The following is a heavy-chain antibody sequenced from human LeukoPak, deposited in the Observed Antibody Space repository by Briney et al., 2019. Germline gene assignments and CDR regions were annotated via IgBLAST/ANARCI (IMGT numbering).Heavy chain of an antibody. CDR2: INHSGST. D-gene: IGHD2-15*01. CDR1: GGSISSYY. V-gene: IGHV4-34*01. J-gene: IGHJ6*04. Sequence: SETLSLTCTVSGGSISSYYWSWIRQPPGKGLEWTGEINHSGSTNYNPSLKSRVTISVDTSKNQFSLKLSSVTAADTAVYYCASCSARPKSFVDVWGKGTTVTVSS. CDR3: ASCSARPKSFVDV.